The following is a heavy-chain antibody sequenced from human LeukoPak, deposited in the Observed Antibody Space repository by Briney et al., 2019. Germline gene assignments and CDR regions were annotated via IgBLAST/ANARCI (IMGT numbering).Heavy chain of an antibody. CDR2: ISSDGTTT. Sequence: AGGSLRLSCAASGFTFSNYRMHWVRQAPGKGLVWVSRISSDGTTTNYADSVKGRFTISRDNSKNTLYLQMNSLRAEDTAVYYCAKVLALYGDYDYWGQGTLVTVSS. D-gene: IGHD4-17*01. CDR3: AKVLALYGDYDY. V-gene: IGHV3-74*01. CDR1: GFTFSNYR. J-gene: IGHJ4*02.